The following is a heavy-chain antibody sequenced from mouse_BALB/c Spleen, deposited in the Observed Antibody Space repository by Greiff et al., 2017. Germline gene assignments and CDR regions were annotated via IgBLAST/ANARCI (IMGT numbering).Heavy chain of an antibody. CDR3: ARDYGNVYWYFDD. D-gene: IGHD2-1*01. J-gene: IGHJ1*01. CDR2: ISDGGSYT. V-gene: IGHV5-4*02. CDR1: GFTFSDYY. Sequence: EVQLVESGGGLVKPGGSLKLSCAASGFTFSDYYMYWVRQTPEKRLVCVATISDGGSYTYYPDSVKGRFTISRDNAKNNLYLQMSSMKSEDTAMYYCARDYGNVYWYFDDGGEGNRGTV.